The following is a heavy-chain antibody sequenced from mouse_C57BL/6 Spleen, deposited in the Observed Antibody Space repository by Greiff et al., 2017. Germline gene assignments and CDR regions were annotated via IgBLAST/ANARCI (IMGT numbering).Heavy chain of an antibody. CDR2: INPNNGGT. V-gene: IGHV1-18*01. D-gene: IGHD1-1*01. CDR1: GYTFTDYN. CDR3: ARLHYYGSPYWYVDV. J-gene: IGHJ1*03. Sequence: EVQLQQSGPELVKPGASVKIPCKASGYTFTDYNMDWVKQSHGKSLEWIGDINPNNGGTIYNQKFKGKATLTVDKSSSTAYMELRSLTSEDTAVYYCARLHYYGSPYWYVDVWGTGTTVTVSS.